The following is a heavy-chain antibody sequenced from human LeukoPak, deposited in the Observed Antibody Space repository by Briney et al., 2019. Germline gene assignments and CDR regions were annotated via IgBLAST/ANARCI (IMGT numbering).Heavy chain of an antibody. J-gene: IGHJ3*02. CDR3: ARKYDTSGYYPNDAFDI. V-gene: IGHV1-18*01. CDR1: GYTFSSYG. CDR2: ISAYNGKT. D-gene: IGHD3-22*01. Sequence: ASVKVSCKASGYTFSSYGIIWVRQAPGQGLEWMGWISAYNGKTDYAQKVQGRVTMTTDTSTSTAYMELRSLRSDDTAVYYCARKYDTSGYYPNDAFDIWGQGTMVTVSS.